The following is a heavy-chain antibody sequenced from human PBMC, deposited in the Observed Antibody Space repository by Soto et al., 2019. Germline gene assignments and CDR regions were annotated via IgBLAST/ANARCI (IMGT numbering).Heavy chain of an antibody. CDR3: ARFDDFGACDY. CDR2: IYYSGST. V-gene: IGHV4-30-4*01. Sequence: NPSETLSLTCTVSGGSISSGDYYWSWIRQPPGKGLEWIGYIYYSGSTYYNPSLKSRVTISVDTSKNQFSLKLSSVTAADTAVYYCARFDDFGACDYWGQGTLVTAPQ. J-gene: IGHJ4*02. D-gene: IGHD3-3*01. CDR1: GGSISSGDYY.